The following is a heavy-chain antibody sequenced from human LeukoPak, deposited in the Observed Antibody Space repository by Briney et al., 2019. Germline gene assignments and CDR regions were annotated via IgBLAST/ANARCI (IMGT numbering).Heavy chain of an antibody. CDR2: IYTSGST. D-gene: IGHD6-19*01. J-gene: IGHJ4*02. CDR3: AREPDSSGWGFDY. Sequence: SETLSLTCTVSGGSISSGSYYWSWIRQPAGKGLEWIGRIYTSGSTNYNPSLKSRVTISVDTSKNQLSLKLSSVTAADTAVYYCAREPDSSGWGFDYWGQGTLVTVSS. CDR1: GGSISSGSYY. V-gene: IGHV4-61*02.